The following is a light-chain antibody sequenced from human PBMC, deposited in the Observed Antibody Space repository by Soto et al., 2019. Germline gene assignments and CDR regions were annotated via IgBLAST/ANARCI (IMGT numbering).Light chain of an antibody. J-gene: IGKJ2*01. CDR3: HQSGRAPYT. CDR2: GAS. V-gene: IGKV3-20*01. CDR1: QSIGISS. Sequence: EIVLTQSPGTLSLSPGERATLSCRASQSIGISSLDWYQHKPGQTPSLLIYGASNRATDVPDRFRGGGSGTDFTLIISKLEPEDFAVYYCHQSGRAPYTFGQGTKLEI.